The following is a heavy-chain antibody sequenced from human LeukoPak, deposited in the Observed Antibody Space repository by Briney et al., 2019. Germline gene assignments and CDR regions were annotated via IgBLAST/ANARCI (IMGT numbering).Heavy chain of an antibody. CDR3: ARDSSYCSSTSCYNYFDY. Sequence: GGSLRLSCAASGFTFSNYWMHWVRQAPGKGLVWVSRINSDGSSTTYGDSVKGRFTISRDNAKNTLYLQMNSLRAEDTAVYYCARDSSYCSSTSCYNYFDYWGQGNLVTVSS. CDR1: GFTFSNYW. V-gene: IGHV3-74*03. CDR2: INSDGSST. J-gene: IGHJ4*02. D-gene: IGHD2-2*02.